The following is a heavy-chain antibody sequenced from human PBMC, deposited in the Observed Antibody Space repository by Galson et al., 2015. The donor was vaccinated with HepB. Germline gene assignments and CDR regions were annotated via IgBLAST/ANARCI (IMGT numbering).Heavy chain of an antibody. V-gene: IGHV3-33*06. Sequence: SLRLSCAASGLTFSSYGMHWVRQAPGKGLEWVAVIWYDGSNKYYADSVKGRFTISRDNSKNTLYLQMNSLRAEDTAVYYCAKVAAAAGSFDYWGQGTLVTVSS. D-gene: IGHD6-13*01. CDR2: IWYDGSNK. CDR3: AKVAAAAGSFDY. J-gene: IGHJ4*02. CDR1: GLTFSSYG.